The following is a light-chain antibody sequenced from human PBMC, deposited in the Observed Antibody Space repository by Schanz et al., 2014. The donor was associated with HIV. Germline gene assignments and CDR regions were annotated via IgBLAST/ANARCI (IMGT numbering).Light chain of an antibody. Sequence: QSALAQPASMSASPGQSITISCVGSSTDIGDDNYVSWYQHHPGTAPKLLIYDVNIRPSGVSDRFAGSKSGNTASLTISSLQTDDEGDYYCSSYTTNRTMAFGGGTKLTVL. CDR2: DVN. CDR1: STDIGDDNY. CDR3: SSYTTNRTMA. V-gene: IGLV2-14*03. J-gene: IGLJ2*01.